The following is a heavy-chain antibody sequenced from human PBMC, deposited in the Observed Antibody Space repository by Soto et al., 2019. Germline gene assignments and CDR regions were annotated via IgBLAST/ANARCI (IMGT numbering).Heavy chain of an antibody. D-gene: IGHD3-10*01. J-gene: IGHJ4*02. CDR2: IYSGGTT. V-gene: IGHV3-66*01. CDR1: GFTVSSNY. Sequence: EVQLVESGGGLVQPGGSLRLSCAASGFTVSSNYMTWVRQAPGKGLEWDSNIYSGGTTSYADSVKGRFTISRDNSKNTRFLQMNSLGDDDAAVYYCASGASGSYRGGQGTLVTVSS. CDR3: ASGASGSYR.